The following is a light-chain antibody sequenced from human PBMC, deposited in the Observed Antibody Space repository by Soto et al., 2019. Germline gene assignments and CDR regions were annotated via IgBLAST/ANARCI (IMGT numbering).Light chain of an antibody. CDR2: DAS. J-gene: IGKJ4*01. V-gene: IGKV1-5*01. Sequence: DIQMTQSPFTLSASVGDRVTITCRASQSIGNRLAWYQQKPGKAPKLLIYDASRLERGVPSRFSGSGSGTAFILIISSLQTDDFASYYCQQYNSYSVLSFGGGTKVDI. CDR1: QSIGNR. CDR3: QQYNSYSVLS.